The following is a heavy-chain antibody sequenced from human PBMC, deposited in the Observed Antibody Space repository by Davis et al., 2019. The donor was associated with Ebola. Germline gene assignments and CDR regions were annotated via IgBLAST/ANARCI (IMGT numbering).Heavy chain of an antibody. Sequence: ASVKVSCKASGYTFTSYGISWVRQAPGQGLEWMAWISAYNGHTNYAQKFQGRLTLTTDTSTSTAYMELRSLTSDDTAVYYCAKDPPSYGLWYFDYWGQGTLVTVSS. D-gene: IGHD3-16*01. CDR2: ISAYNGHT. V-gene: IGHV1-18*01. CDR1: GYTFTSYG. CDR3: AKDPPSYGLWYFDY. J-gene: IGHJ4*02.